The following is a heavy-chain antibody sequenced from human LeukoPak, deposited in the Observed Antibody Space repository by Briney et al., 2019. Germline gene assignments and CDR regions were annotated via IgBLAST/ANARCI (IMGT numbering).Heavy chain of an antibody. D-gene: IGHD3-22*01. J-gene: IGHJ4*02. CDR1: GGSFSGYY. CDR2: INHSGST. Sequence: SETLSLTCAVYGGSFSGYYWSWIRQPPGKGLEWIGEINHSGSTNYNPSLKSRVTISVDTSKNQFSLKLSSVTAEDTAVYYCARRRTYYYDSSGYTHIDYWGQGTLVTVSS. V-gene: IGHV4-34*01. CDR3: ARRRTYYYDSSGYTHIDY.